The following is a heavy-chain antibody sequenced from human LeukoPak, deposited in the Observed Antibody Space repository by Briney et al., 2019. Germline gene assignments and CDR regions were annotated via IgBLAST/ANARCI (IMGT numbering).Heavy chain of an antibody. Sequence: GGSLRLSCAASGFTFSGSAMHWVRQASGKGLEWVGRIRSKANSYATAYAASVKGRFTISRDDSKNTAYLQMNSLKTEDTAVYYCTRHDGSSGWNSSFDYWGQGTLVTVSS. CDR2: IRSKANSYAT. CDR1: GFTFSGSA. CDR3: TRHDGSSGWNSSFDY. V-gene: IGHV3-73*01. J-gene: IGHJ4*02. D-gene: IGHD6-19*01.